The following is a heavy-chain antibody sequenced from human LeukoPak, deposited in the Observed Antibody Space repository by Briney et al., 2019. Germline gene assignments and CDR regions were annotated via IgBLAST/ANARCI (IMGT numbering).Heavy chain of an antibody. J-gene: IGHJ3*02. CDR2: IYADGSET. Sequence: PGGSLRLSCVASGFTFRSYGMHWVRQAPGKGLVWVPNIYADGSETSYADFVKGRFTMSRDNAKNTLYLQMNGLRVEDTAVYYCVRFTIDGGTNIWGQGTMVTVAS. CDR3: VRFTIDGGTNI. D-gene: IGHD1-1*01. CDR1: GFTFRSYG. V-gene: IGHV3-74*01.